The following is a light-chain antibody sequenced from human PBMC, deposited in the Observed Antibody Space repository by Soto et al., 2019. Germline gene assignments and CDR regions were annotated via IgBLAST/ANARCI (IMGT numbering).Light chain of an antibody. CDR3: CSYASSTYYV. J-gene: IGLJ1*01. CDR1: SSDVGSYNL. V-gene: IGLV2-23*01. CDR2: EGS. Sequence: QSVLTQPASVSGSPGQSITISCTGTSSDVGSYNLVSWYQQHPGKAPKLMIYEGSKRPSGVSNRFSGSKSGNTASLTISGLQAEEEADYYCCSYASSTYYVFGSVNKVTVL.